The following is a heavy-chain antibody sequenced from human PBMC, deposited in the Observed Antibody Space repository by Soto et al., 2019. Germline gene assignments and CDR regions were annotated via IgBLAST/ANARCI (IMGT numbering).Heavy chain of an antibody. J-gene: IGHJ4*02. CDR2: ISSSSSYI. V-gene: IGHV3-21*01. CDR1: GFTFSSYS. D-gene: IGHD4-17*01. Sequence: PGGSLRLSCAASGFTFSSYSMNWVRQAPGKGLEWVSSISSSSSYIYYADSVKGRFTISRDNAKNSLYLQMNSLRAEDTAVYYCERGTLTVTSTYYFDYWGQGTLVTVSS. CDR3: ERGTLTVTSTYYFDY.